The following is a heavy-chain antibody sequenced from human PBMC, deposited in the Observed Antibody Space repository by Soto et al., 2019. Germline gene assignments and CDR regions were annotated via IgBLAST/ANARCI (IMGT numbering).Heavy chain of an antibody. V-gene: IGHV4-39*01. J-gene: IGHJ6*01. CDR1: GSSISSSSYY. CDR3: ARHVSSSWYSRYYYYGMDV. Sequence: SESLSPTFTISGSSISSSSYYWGWIRQPPGKGLEWIGSIYYSGSTYYNPSLKSRVTISVDTSKNQFSLKLSSVTAADTAVYYCARHVSSSWYSRYYYYGMDVWGQGTTVS. CDR2: IYYSGST. D-gene: IGHD6-13*01.